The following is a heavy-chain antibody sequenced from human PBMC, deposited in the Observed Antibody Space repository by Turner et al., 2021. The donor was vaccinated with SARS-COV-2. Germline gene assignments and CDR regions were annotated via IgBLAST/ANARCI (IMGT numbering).Heavy chain of an antibody. V-gene: IGHV3-74*01. CDR3: AREYGSGSYYN. CDR1: GFTFSSYW. Sequence: EVQLVESGGGLVQPGGYLRLSCAASGFTFSSYWMHWVRQAPGNGLVWVSRINSDGSRINYADSVKGRFTISRDNAKNTLYVQMNSRRSDDTSVYYCAREYGSGSYYNWGRGTLVTVSS. CDR2: INSDGSRI. D-gene: IGHD3-10*01. J-gene: IGHJ4*02.